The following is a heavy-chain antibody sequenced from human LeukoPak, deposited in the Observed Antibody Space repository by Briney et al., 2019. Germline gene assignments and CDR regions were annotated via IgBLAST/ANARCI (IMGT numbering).Heavy chain of an antibody. D-gene: IGHD3-9*01. V-gene: IGHV4-39*01. CDR1: GGSISSSSYY. CDR2: IYYSGST. Sequence: PSETLSLTCTVSGGSISSSSYYWGWIRQPPGKGLEWIGSIYYSGSTYYNPSLKSRVTISVYTSKNQFSLKLSSVTAVDTAVYYCASSMRSYYDILTGYAIDAFDIWGQGTMVTVSS. CDR3: ASSMRSYYDILTGYAIDAFDI. J-gene: IGHJ3*02.